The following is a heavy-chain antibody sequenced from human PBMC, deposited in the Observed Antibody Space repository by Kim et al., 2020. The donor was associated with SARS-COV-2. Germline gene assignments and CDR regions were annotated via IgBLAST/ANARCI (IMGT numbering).Heavy chain of an antibody. CDR1: GFSVADTY. CDR3: ARDLRRSSIDYHFGMDV. CDR2: IYLVGST. V-gene: IGHV3-53*01. D-gene: IGHD3-16*02. J-gene: IGHJ6*02. Sequence: GGSLRLSCSASGFSVADTYINWVRQAPGGGLEWIAVIYLVGSTYFADSVKGRFTISRDKSTNKVYLEMNSLRVEDTSVYYCARDLRRSSIDYHFGMDVWGPGTTVTVSS.